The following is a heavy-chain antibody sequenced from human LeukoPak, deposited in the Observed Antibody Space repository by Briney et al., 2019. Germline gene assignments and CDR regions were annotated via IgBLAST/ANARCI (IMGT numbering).Heavy chain of an antibody. CDR1: GDSVSRNNIA. CDR3: ARGRDVVVVPAADFDY. D-gene: IGHD2-2*01. V-gene: IGHV6-1*01. J-gene: IGHJ4*02. Sequence: SQTLSLTCAISGDSVSRNNIAWNWIRQSPSRGLEWLGRTYYNSQWYNDYAVSVRSRITINPDASKNQFSLQLNSVTPEDTAVYFCARGRDVVVVPAADFDYWGQGILVTVSS. CDR2: TYYNSQWYN.